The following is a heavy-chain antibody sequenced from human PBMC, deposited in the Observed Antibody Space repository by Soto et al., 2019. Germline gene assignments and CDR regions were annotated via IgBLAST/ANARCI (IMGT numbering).Heavy chain of an antibody. D-gene: IGHD2-2*01. J-gene: IGHJ6*02. CDR2: ISGSGGST. V-gene: IGHV3-23*01. CDR1: GFTFSSYA. Sequence: QPGGSLRLSCAASGFTFSSYAMSWVRQAPGKGLEWVSAISGSGGSTYYADSVKGRFTISRDNSKNTLYLQMNSLRAEDTAVYYCAKVMGTGYCSSTSCYDYYYGMDVWGQGTTVTVSS. CDR3: AKVMGTGYCSSTSCYDYYYGMDV.